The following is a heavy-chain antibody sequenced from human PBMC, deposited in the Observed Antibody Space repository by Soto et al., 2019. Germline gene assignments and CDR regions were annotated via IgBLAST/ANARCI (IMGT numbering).Heavy chain of an antibody. CDR2: INPSGGST. Sequence: GASVKVFCKASGYTFTSYYMHWVRQAPGQGLEWMGIINPSGGSTSYAQKFQGRVTMTRDTSTSTVYMELSSLRSEDTAVYYCARDQNYYDSSGYGWFDPWGQGTLVTVSS. D-gene: IGHD3-22*01. J-gene: IGHJ5*02. CDR1: GYTFTSYY. V-gene: IGHV1-46*01. CDR3: ARDQNYYDSSGYGWFDP.